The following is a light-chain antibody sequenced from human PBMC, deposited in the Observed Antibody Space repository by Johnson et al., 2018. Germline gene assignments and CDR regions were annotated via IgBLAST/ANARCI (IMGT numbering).Light chain of an antibody. V-gene: IGLV1-51*02. CDR2: ENN. CDR1: SSNIGNNY. J-gene: IGLJ1*01. Sequence: SVSAAPGQKVTLSCSGSSSNIGNNYVSWYQQLPGTAPKLLIYENNKRPSGIPDRFSGSKSGTSATLGITGLQTGDEADYYCGTWDSSLSAGNVFGTGTKVTVL. CDR3: GTWDSSLSAGNV.